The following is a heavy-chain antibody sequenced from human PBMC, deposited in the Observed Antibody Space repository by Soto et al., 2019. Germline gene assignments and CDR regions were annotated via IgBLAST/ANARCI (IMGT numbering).Heavy chain of an antibody. CDR2: ISSSSSYI. V-gene: IGHV3-21*01. J-gene: IGHJ4*02. CDR3: ASFGAYDILTGYYSDDY. CDR1: GFTFSSYS. D-gene: IGHD3-9*01. Sequence: PGGSLRLSCAASGFTFSSYSMNWVRQAPGKGLEWVSSISSSSSYIYYAESVKGRFNISRDNAKNSLYLQMNSLRAEDTAVYYCASFGAYDILTGYYSDDYWGQGTLVTVSS.